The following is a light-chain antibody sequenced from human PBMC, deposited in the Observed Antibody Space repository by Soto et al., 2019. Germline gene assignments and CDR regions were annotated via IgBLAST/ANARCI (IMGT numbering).Light chain of an antibody. V-gene: IGKV1-5*03. Sequence: DIQMTQSPSTLSASVGDRVTITFRASQSVSSWLAWYQQKPGKAPRLLIYKASSLHSGVPSRFRGSGSGTEFTLTISSLQPDDFATYYCQQYSGYSRTFGQGTKVDIK. CDR1: QSVSSW. CDR3: QQYSGYSRT. CDR2: KAS. J-gene: IGKJ1*01.